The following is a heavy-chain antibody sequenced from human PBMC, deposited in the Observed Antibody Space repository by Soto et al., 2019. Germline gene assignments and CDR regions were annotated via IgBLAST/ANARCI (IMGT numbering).Heavy chain of an antibody. CDR3: ARDEVQGLAAGGRFDS. CDR2: IYYSGIT. Sequence: QVQLQESGPGLVKPSQTLSLTCTVSGGSISSGGYYWTWIRQHPGKGLEWIGYIYYSGITFYNPFLKSRVTISVDTSKNQFSLKLNSVTAADTAVYYCARDEVQGLAAGGRFDSWGQGTLVTVSS. D-gene: IGHD6-13*01. J-gene: IGHJ4*02. V-gene: IGHV4-31*03. CDR1: GGSISSGGYY.